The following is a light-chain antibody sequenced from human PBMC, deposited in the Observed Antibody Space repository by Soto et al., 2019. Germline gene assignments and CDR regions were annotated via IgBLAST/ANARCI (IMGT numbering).Light chain of an antibody. CDR2: DAS. Sequence: EIVLTQSPCTLSLSPGERATLYRRASQSVTSYLAWYQQKPGQAPRLLIYDASNRATGIPARFSGSGSGTEFTLTITSLQSEDFALYYCQQYHNLWTFGQGTKVDIK. CDR3: QQYHNLWT. CDR1: QSVTSY. J-gene: IGKJ1*01. V-gene: IGKV3D-15*01.